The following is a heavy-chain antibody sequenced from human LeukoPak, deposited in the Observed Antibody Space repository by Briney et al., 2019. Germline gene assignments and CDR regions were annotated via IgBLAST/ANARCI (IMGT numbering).Heavy chain of an antibody. CDR3: ARVSHGGSYGY. CDR1: GFTFDDYG. V-gene: IGHV3-7*01. J-gene: IGHJ4*02. D-gene: IGHD1-26*01. CDR2: IKQDGSEK. Sequence: GGSLRLSCAASGFTFDDYGMSWVRQAPGKGLEWVANIKQDGSEKYYVDSVKGRFTTSRDNAKNSLYLQMNSLRAEDTAVYYCARVSHGGSYGYWGQGTLVTVSS.